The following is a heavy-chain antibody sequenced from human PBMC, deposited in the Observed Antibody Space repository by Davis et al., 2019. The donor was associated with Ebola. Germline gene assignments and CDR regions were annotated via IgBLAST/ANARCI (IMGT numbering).Heavy chain of an antibody. V-gene: IGHV4-34*01. J-gene: IGHJ6*01. Sequence: SETLSLTCSVSGGAFPGYFWNWIRQAPGKGLEWLGEINHSGSTNYSPSLQRRVTISVDTSKNQFSLKVRSVTAADTAVYYCTRGGYSMSHGHGMDVWGQGATVTVSS. D-gene: IGHD5-12*01. CDR2: INHSGST. CDR3: TRGGYSMSHGHGMDV. CDR1: GGAFPGYF.